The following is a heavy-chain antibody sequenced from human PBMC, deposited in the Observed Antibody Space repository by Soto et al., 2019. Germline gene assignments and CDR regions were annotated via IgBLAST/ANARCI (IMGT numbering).Heavy chain of an antibody. CDR1: GYTFTSYG. V-gene: IGHV1-18*01. CDR2: ISAYNGNT. Sequence: ASVKVSCKASGYTFTSYGISWVRQAPGQGLEWMGWISAYNGNTNYAQKLQGRVTMTTDTSTSTAYMELRSLRSDDTAVYYCARDEYSGSYPHLFDYWGQGTLVTVSS. D-gene: IGHD1-26*01. CDR3: ARDEYSGSYPHLFDY. J-gene: IGHJ4*02.